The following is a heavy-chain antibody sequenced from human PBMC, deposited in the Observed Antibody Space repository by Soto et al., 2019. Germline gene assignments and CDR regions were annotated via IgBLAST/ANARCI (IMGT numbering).Heavy chain of an antibody. Sequence: GGSLRLSCSASVFTFSSYAMHWFRQAPGKGLEYVSAISSNGGSTYYADSVKGRFTISRDNSKNTLYLQMSSLRAEDTAVYYCVKDPGYSSSWYYFDYWGQGTLVTVSS. D-gene: IGHD6-13*01. J-gene: IGHJ4*02. CDR3: VKDPGYSSSWYYFDY. CDR1: VFTFSSYA. V-gene: IGHV3-64D*06. CDR2: ISSNGGST.